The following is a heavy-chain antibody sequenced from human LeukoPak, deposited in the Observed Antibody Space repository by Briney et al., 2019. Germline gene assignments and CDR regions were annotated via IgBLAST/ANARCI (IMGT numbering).Heavy chain of an antibody. CDR1: GFTFSSYA. CDR2: IGGSGGST. CDR3: AKTIVPTRNYDYYYGMDV. Sequence: GGSLRLSCAASGFTFSSYAMSWVRQAPGKGLEWVSAIGGSGGSTYYADSVKGRFTISRDNSKSTLYLQMNSLRAEDAAVYYCAKTIVPTRNYDYYYGMDVWGQGTTVTVSS. D-gene: IGHD1-14*01. V-gene: IGHV3-23*01. J-gene: IGHJ6*02.